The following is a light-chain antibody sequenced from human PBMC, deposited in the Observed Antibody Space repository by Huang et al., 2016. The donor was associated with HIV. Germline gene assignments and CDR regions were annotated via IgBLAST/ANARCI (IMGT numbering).Light chain of an antibody. V-gene: IGKV1-5*03. Sequence: DIQMTQSPSTLSASVGDRVTIPCRASQSISAWLAWYQQKPGKAPDLLIYEASSSESGVPSRFSGSGSGTEFILTISSLQPDDFATYYCQQYNSYPVTFGQGTKVEIK. CDR1: QSISAW. J-gene: IGKJ1*01. CDR2: EAS. CDR3: QQYNSYPVT.